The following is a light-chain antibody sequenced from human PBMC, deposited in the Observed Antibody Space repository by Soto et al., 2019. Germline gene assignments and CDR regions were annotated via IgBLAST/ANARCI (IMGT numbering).Light chain of an antibody. V-gene: IGLV2-14*03. CDR1: SSDIGAYNF. J-gene: IGLJ2*01. CDR2: DVN. Sequence: QSALTQPASVSGSPGQSITISCTGTSSDIGAYNFVSWYQQPPGKAPKLMLYDVNIRPSGVSNRFSGSKSGNTASLTISGRKAEDEADYYCNSCTSSTNMIFGGGTKVTVL. CDR3: NSCTSSTNMI.